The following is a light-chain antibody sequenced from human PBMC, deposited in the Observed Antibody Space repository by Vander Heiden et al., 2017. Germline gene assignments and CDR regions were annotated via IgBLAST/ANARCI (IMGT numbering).Light chain of an antibody. Sequence: EIVLTQSPGTPSLSPGERATLSCRASQSVSARLAWYQHKPGQAPKLLIFDATNRATGIPARFSGSGSGTDFTLTISSLAPEDFAVYYCQQYINWPLTFGGGTKVEIK. CDR3: QQYINWPLT. CDR1: QSVSAR. CDR2: DAT. V-gene: IGKV3-11*01. J-gene: IGKJ4*01.